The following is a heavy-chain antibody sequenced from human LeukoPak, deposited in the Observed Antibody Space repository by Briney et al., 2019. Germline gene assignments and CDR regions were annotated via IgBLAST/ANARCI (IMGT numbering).Heavy chain of an antibody. J-gene: IGHJ6*03. D-gene: IGHD6-13*01. Sequence: GGSLRLSCGASGFTFSSYAMSWVRQAPGKGLEWVSAISGSGGSTYYADSVKGRFTISRDNSKNTLYLQMNSLRAEDTAVYYCAKLSGSSWYGPYYYYYYMDVWGKGTTVTISS. CDR2: ISGSGGST. V-gene: IGHV3-23*01. CDR3: AKLSGSSWYGPYYYYYYMDV. CDR1: GFTFSSYA.